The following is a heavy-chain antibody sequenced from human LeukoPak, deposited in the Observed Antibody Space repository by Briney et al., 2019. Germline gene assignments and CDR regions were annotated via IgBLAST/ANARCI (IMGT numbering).Heavy chain of an antibody. D-gene: IGHD3-22*01. CDR3: ARALGYYYDSSGSFDI. J-gene: IGHJ3*02. CDR2: IIPIFGTA. V-gene: IGHV1-69*13. CDR1: GGTFSIYA. Sequence: SVKVSCKASGGTFSIYAISWVRQAPGQGLEWMGGIIPIFGTANYAQKFQGRVTITADESTSTAYMELSSLRSEDTAVYYCARALGYYYDSSGSFDIWGQGTMVTVSS.